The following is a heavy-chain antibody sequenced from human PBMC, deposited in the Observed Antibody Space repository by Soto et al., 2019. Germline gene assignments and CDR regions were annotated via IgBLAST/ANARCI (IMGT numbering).Heavy chain of an antibody. D-gene: IGHD1-26*01. CDR2: INPKSGGT. CDR3: ARDLAKGGGSAGFDY. J-gene: IGHJ4*02. CDR1: GYTFTVYY. Sequence: ASVKVSCKASGYTFTVYYMHWVRQAPGQGLEWMGWINPKSGGTMYPQKFQGRVTMTWDTSISTAYMALTRLRSDDTAVYYCARDLAKGGGSAGFDYWGQGTLVSVSS. V-gene: IGHV1-2*02.